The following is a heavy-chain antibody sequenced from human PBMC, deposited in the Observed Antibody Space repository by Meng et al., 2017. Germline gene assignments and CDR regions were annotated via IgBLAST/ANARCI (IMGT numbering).Heavy chain of an antibody. J-gene: IGHJ3*02. V-gene: IGHV1-69*05. CDR3: ARAGEMATITDAFDI. Sequence: SVKVSCKASGGTFSSYAISWVRQAPGQGLEWMGGIIPIFGTANYAQKFQGRVTITTEESTSTAYMELSSLRSEATAVYYCARAGEMATITDAFDIWGQGTMVTVSS. D-gene: IGHD5-24*01. CDR1: GGTFSSYA. CDR2: IIPIFGTA.